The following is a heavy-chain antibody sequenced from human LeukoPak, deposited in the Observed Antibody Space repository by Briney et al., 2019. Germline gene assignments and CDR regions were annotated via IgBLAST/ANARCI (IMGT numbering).Heavy chain of an antibody. V-gene: IGHV3-30*02. CDR3: AKGLTTVTSQGDY. CDR1: GFTFSSYW. CDR2: TRYYGSDK. D-gene: IGHD4-17*01. Sequence: PGGSLRLSCAASGFTFSSYWMNWVRQAPGKGPEWVAFTRYYGSDKYSADSVKGRFTISRDNSKNTLYLQMNSLRAEDTAVYYCAKGLTTVTSQGDYWGQGTLVTVSS. J-gene: IGHJ4*02.